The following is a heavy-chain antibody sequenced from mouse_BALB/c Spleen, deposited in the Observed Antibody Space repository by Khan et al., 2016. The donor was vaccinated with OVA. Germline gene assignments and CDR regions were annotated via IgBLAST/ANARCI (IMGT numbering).Heavy chain of an antibody. CDR1: GFTFSSFA. CDR3: ARHNYGPFAY. D-gene: IGHD1-1*01. Sequence: EVELVESGGGLVKPGGSPKLSCAASGFTFSSFAMSWVRQTPEKRLEWVASINSDGTYTFYPDSVKGRFTISRDNAKNTLYLQMSSLRSEDTAMYYCARHNYGPFAYWGQGTLVTVSA. V-gene: IGHV5-9-3*01. J-gene: IGHJ3*01. CDR2: INSDGTYT.